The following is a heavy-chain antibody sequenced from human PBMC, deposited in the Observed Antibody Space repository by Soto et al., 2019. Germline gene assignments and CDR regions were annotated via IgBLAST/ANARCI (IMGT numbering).Heavy chain of an antibody. V-gene: IGHV3-64D*08. J-gene: IGHJ4*02. CDR1: GFTFSSYA. CDR2: ISSNGGST. D-gene: IGHD6-13*01. CDR3: VKDTLVSAGSSWYVENYFDY. Sequence: GGSLRLSCSASGFTFSSYAMHWVRQAPGKGLEYVSAISSNGGSTYYADSVKGRFTISRDNSKNTLYLQMSSLRAEDTAVYYCVKDTLVSAGSSWYVENYFDYWGQGTLVTVSS.